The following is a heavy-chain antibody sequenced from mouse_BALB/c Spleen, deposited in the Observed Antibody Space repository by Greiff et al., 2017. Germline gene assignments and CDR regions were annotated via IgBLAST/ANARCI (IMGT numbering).Heavy chain of an antibody. Sequence: VQLQESGAELVRPGTSVKVSCKASGYAFTNYLIEWVKQRPGQGLEWIGVINPGSGGTNYNEKFKGKATLTADKSSSTAYMQLSSLTSDDSAVYFCARDYGSSYYFDYWGQGTTLTVSS. V-gene: IGHV1-54*01. CDR3: ARDYGSSYYFDY. J-gene: IGHJ2*01. CDR1: GYAFTNYL. D-gene: IGHD1-1*01. CDR2: INPGSGGT.